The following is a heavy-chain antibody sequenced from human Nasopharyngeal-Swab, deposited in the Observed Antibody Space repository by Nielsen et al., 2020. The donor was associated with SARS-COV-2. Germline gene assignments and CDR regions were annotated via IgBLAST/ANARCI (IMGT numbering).Heavy chain of an antibody. CDR3: ARDGGLGYSGYDTLDAFDI. D-gene: IGHD5-12*01. V-gene: IGHV3-48*04. Sequence: VRQAPGMGLEWGSYISSSSSTIYYADSVKGRFTISRDNAKNSLYLQMNSLRAEDTAVYYCARDGGLGYSGYDTLDAFDIWGQGTMVTVSS. J-gene: IGHJ3*02. CDR2: ISSSSSTI.